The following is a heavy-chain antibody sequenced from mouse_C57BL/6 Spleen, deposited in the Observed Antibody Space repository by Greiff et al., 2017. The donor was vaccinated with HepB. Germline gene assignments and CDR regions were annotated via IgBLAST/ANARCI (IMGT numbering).Heavy chain of an antibody. Sequence: VQLQQSGAELMKPGASVKLSCKATGYTFTGYWIEWVKQRPGHGLEWIGEILPGSGSTNYNEKFKGKATFTADTSSNTAYMQLSSLTTEDSAIYYCARFEDYDGYFYYAMDYWGQGTSVTVSS. D-gene: IGHD2-3*01. CDR2: ILPGSGST. CDR3: ARFEDYDGYFYYAMDY. V-gene: IGHV1-9*01. CDR1: GYTFTGYW. J-gene: IGHJ4*01.